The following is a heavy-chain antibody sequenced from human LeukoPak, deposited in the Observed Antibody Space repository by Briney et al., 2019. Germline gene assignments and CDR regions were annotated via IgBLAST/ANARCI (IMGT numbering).Heavy chain of an antibody. CDR1: GYTFTSYG. CDR2: ISAYNGNT. Sequence: GASVKVSCKASGYTFTSYGISWVRQAPGQGLEWMGWISAYNGNTNYAQKLQGRVTMTTDTSTSTAYMELRSLRSDDTAVYYCAKYLGYCSSTSCPGGDDYWGQGTLVTVSS. CDR3: AKYLGYCSSTSCPGGDDY. J-gene: IGHJ4*02. D-gene: IGHD2-2*01. V-gene: IGHV1-18*01.